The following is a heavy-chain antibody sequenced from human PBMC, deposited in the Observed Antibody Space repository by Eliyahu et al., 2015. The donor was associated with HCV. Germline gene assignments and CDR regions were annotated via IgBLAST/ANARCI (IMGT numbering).Heavy chain of an antibody. CDR1: GFTFSSFA. CDR3: AKEYPTVPVFWYFDL. CDR2: ISGSGGST. V-gene: IGHV3-23*01. Sequence: EVQLLESGGGLVQPGGSLRLSCAASGFTFSSFAMNWXRQXPGKGLEWVSAISGSGGSTYYADSVKGRFTLSRDNSKNTLYLQMSSLRAEDTAIYYCAKEYPTVPVFWYFDLWGRGTLVTVSS. J-gene: IGHJ2*01. D-gene: IGHD4-17*01.